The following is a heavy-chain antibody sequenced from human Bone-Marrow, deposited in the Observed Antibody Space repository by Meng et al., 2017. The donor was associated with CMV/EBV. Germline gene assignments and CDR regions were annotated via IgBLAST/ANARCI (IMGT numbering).Heavy chain of an antibody. Sequence: CQASGYTFTGYYIHWVRQAPGQGLEWMGWINPNSGDTNYAQKFQGRVTMTRDTSISTAYMELSRLRSDDTAVYYCASKNQLLYYFDLWGRGTLVTVSS. V-gene: IGHV1-2*02. D-gene: IGHD2-2*02. CDR1: GYTFTGYY. CDR3: ASKNQLLYYFDL. J-gene: IGHJ2*01. CDR2: INPNSGDT.